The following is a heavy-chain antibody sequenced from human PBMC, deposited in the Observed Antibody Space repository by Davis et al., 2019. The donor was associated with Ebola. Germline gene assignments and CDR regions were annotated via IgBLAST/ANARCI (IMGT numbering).Heavy chain of an antibody. J-gene: IGHJ6*02. CDR3: AGSGYFYYGMDV. Sequence: SCKGSGYSFTSYWISWVRQMPGKGLEWMGRIDPSDSYTNYSPSFQGHVTISADKSISTAYLQWSSLKASDTAMYYCAGSGYFYYGMDVWGQGTTVTVSS. CDR2: IDPSDSYT. CDR1: GYSFTSYW. V-gene: IGHV5-10-1*01. D-gene: IGHD3-22*01.